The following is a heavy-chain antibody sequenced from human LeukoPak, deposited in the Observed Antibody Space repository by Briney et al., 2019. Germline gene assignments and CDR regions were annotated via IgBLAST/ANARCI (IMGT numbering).Heavy chain of an antibody. J-gene: IGHJ5*02. Sequence: SETLSLTCTVSGGSISSYYWSWIRQPAGKGLEWIGRIYTSGSTNYNPSLKSRVTMSVDTSKNQFSPKLSSVTAADTAVYYCARDQVAARRGSNWFDPWGQGTLVTVSS. CDR1: GGSISSYY. CDR3: ARDQVAARRGSNWFDP. CDR2: IYTSGST. D-gene: IGHD6-6*01. V-gene: IGHV4-4*07.